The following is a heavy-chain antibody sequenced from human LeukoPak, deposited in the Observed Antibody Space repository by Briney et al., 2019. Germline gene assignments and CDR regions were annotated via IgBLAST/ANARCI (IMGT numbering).Heavy chain of an antibody. J-gene: IGHJ5*02. CDR1: GFTFSSYS. D-gene: IGHD2-2*01. Sequence: GGSLRLSCAASGFTFSSYSMNWVRQAPGKGLEWVSYISSSSSTTYYADSVKGRFAISRDNSKNTLYLQMNSLRAEDTAVYYCAKDLVDLDIVVAFGWFDPWGQGILVTVSS. CDR3: AKDLVDLDIVVAFGWFDP. CDR2: ISSSSSTT. V-gene: IGHV3-48*01.